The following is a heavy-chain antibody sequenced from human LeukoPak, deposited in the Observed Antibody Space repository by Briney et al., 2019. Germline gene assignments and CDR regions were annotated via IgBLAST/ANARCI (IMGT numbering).Heavy chain of an antibody. D-gene: IGHD3-22*01. CDR2: VNPSGGST. J-gene: IGHJ3*02. CDR1: GYTFTIYY. V-gene: IGHV1-46*01. CDR3: ARGGYYDSSGQIASYTFDI. Sequence: ASVKVSCKASGYTFTIYYMHWVRHAPGQGLEWMGIVNPSGGSTSYAQKFQGRVTMTRDTSTSTVYMELSSLRSEDTAVYYCARGGYYDSSGQIASYTFDIWGQGTMVTVSS.